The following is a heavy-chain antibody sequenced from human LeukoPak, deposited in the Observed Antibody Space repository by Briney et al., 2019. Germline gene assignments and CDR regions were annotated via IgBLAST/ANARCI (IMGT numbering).Heavy chain of an antibody. V-gene: IGHV4-34*01. J-gene: IGHJ6*03. CDR2: INNSGTT. Sequence: SETLSLTCAVYGGSCTGYYWSWIRQPPGKGLEWIGEINNSGTTNYNPSLKSRVTISIDTSRNQFSLKLSSVTAADTAVYYCASDRYYDSSGPEVLWNYYMDVWGKGTMVTVSS. CDR1: GGSCTGYY. CDR3: ASDRYYDSSGPEVLWNYYMDV. D-gene: IGHD3-22*01.